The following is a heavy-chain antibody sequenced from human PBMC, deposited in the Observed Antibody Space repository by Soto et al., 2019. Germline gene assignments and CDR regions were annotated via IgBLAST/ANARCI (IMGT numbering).Heavy chain of an antibody. CDR3: ARIHLAVAVSPWFDP. J-gene: IGHJ5*02. V-gene: IGHV2-26*01. D-gene: IGHD6-19*01. CDR2: MHSSGEK. CDR1: GLSITDSEMG. Sequence: QVTLKESGPVLVKPTETLTLRCTVTGLSITDSEMGVSWIRQPPGQPLEWLAHMHSSGEKTYRTFLKSRLAISKDTSKSQIVLTMTTMDPADTATSYCARIHLAVAVSPWFDPWGQGIPVTVSS.